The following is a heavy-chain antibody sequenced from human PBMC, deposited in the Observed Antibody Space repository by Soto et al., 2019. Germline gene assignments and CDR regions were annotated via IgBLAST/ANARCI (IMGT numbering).Heavy chain of an antibody. CDR2: INPSADTT. D-gene: IGHD6-13*01. Sequence: SVNVSCKASRSSVPGYFMHSWRQAPGHWLEWLGVINPSADTTTYAQKFQGRVTMTWDTSTNTVFMDVSSLRSEDTAIYYCARGGSSPVCCYYCGLDVWGQGTTVTGFS. V-gene: IGHV1-46*03. CDR3: ARGGSSPVCCYYCGLDV. J-gene: IGHJ6*02. CDR1: RSSVPGYF.